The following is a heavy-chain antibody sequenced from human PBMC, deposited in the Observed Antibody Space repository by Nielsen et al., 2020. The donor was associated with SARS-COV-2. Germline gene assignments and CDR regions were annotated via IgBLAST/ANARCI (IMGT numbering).Heavy chain of an antibody. CDR1: GGSISSYY. CDR2: IYYSGST. Sequence: GSLRLSCTVSGGSISSYYWSWIRQPPGKGLEWIGYIYYSGSTNYNPSLKSRVTISVDTSKNQFSLKLSSVTAADTAVYYCARAYYYGSGSYYPLLDYWGQGTLVTVSS. V-gene: IGHV4-59*01. D-gene: IGHD3-10*01. J-gene: IGHJ4*02. CDR3: ARAYYYGSGSYYPLLDY.